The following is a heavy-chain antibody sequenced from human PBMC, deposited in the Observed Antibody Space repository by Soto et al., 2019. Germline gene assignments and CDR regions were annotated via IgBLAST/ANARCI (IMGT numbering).Heavy chain of an antibody. Sequence: QVQLVESGGGVVQPGRSLRLSCAASGFTFSSYGMHWVRQAPGKGLEWVAVISYDGSNKYYADSVKGRFTISRDNSKNKLYLQMNSLRAEDTAVYYCAKGGGSSMETDYWGQGTLVTVSS. CDR2: ISYDGSNK. D-gene: IGHD3-10*01. CDR3: AKGGGSSMETDY. J-gene: IGHJ4*02. V-gene: IGHV3-30*18. CDR1: GFTFSSYG.